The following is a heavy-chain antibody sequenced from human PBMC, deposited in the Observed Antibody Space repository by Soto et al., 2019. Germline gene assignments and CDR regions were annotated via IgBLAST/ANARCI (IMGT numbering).Heavy chain of an antibody. CDR2: ISAYNGNT. V-gene: IGHV1-18*01. CDR3: ARDRGSSSWYYHWFDP. D-gene: IGHD6-13*01. CDR1: GYTFTNYG. Sequence: ASVKVSCKASGYTFTNYGISWVRQAPGQGLEWMGWISAYNGNTNYAQKLQGRVTMTTDTSTSTAYMELRSLRSDDTAVYYCARDRGSSSWYYHWFDPWGQGTLVTVSS. J-gene: IGHJ5*02.